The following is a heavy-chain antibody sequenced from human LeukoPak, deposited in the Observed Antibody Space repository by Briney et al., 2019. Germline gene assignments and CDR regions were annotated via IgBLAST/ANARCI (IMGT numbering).Heavy chain of an antibody. CDR1: GFTFSSYA. V-gene: IGHV3-23*01. D-gene: IGHD4-17*01. CDR3: AKVRLYGDYPEIDY. CDR2: TSGSGGRT. Sequence: GASLRLSCGASGFTFSSYAINWVRQAPAKGLEWVSGTSGSGGRTYYADSVKGRFTISRENSKNTLYLQMNSLRAEDTAVYYCAKVRLYGDYPEIDYWGQGTLVAVSS. J-gene: IGHJ4*02.